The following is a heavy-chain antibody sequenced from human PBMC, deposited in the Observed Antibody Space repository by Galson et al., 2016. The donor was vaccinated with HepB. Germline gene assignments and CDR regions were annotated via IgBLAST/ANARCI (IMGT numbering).Heavy chain of an antibody. D-gene: IGHD2-8*01. CDR1: GYTFLNYG. Sequence: QSGAEVKKPGASVKVSCKASGYTFLNYGISWVRQAPGQGLAWMGWISVTTGAPTYVQQLQARVAMTPDTSTRPAYLELRSLRADDTAVYYCASSSRYCANGICATFDYWGQGTLVTVSS. V-gene: IGHV1-18*01. CDR2: ISVTTGAP. CDR3: ASSSRYCANGICATFDY. J-gene: IGHJ4*02.